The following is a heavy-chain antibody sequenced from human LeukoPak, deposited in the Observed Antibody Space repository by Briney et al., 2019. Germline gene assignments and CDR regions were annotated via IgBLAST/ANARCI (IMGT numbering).Heavy chain of an antibody. Sequence: PGGSLRLSCAVSGFTFGSFEMNWVRQAPGKRLEWVSKISSSSSSVYYADTLKGRFTISRDNAKSALYLQMNSLRAEDTAVYYCARNRDIVAYFDYWGQGTLVTVSS. CDR2: ISSSSSSV. V-gene: IGHV3-48*03. CDR3: ARNRDIVAYFDY. D-gene: IGHD5-12*01. CDR1: GFTFGSFE. J-gene: IGHJ4*02.